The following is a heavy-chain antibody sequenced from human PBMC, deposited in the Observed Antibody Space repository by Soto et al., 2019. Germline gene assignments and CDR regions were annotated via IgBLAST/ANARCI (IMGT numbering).Heavy chain of an antibody. V-gene: IGHV3-30*18. Sequence: QVQLVESGGGVVQPGRSLRLSCAASGFTFSSYGMHWVRQAPGKGLEWVAVISYDGSNKYYADSVKGRFTISRDNSKNTLYRQINSLRVEDTAVYYCAKGPAIVLEPAAINCYYGMDVWGQGTTVPVS. CDR3: AKGPAIVLEPAAINCYYGMDV. D-gene: IGHD2-2*01. J-gene: IGHJ6*02. CDR2: ISYDGSNK. CDR1: GFTFSSYG.